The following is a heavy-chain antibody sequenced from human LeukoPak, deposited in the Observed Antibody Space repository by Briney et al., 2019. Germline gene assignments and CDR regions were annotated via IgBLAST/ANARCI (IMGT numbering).Heavy chain of an antibody. J-gene: IGHJ4*02. D-gene: IGHD3-22*01. Sequence: ASVKVSCKASGYTFTSYYMYWVRQAPGQGLEWMGIINPNRGSTSYAQKFQGRVTMTRDMSTSTVYMEVSSLRSEDTAIYYCATGSHVRVYDSSAYYGHYWGQGTLVTVSS. CDR2: INPNRGST. CDR3: ATGSHVRVYDSSAYYGHY. CDR1: GYTFTSYY. V-gene: IGHV1-46*01.